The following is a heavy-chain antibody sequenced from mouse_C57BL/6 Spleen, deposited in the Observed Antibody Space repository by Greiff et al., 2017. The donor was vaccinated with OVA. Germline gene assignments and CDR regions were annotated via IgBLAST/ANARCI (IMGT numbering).Heavy chain of an antibody. D-gene: IGHD1-1*01. CDR1: GYTFTDYE. CDR2: IDPETGGT. V-gene: IGHV1-15*01. CDR3: TSPLYYGSSYFAY. J-gene: IGHJ3*01. Sequence: VQGVESGAELVRPGASVTLSCKASGYTFTDYEMHWVKQTPVHGLEWIGAIDPETGGTAYNQKFKGKAILTADKSSSTAYMELRSLTSEDSAVYYCTSPLYYGSSYFAYWGQGTLVTVSA.